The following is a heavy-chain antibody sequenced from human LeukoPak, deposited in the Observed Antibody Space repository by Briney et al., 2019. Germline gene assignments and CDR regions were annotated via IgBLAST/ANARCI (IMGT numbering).Heavy chain of an antibody. CDR3: AKDRVLLWFGELLSTDGEGYSYYFDY. CDR1: GFTFSSYA. J-gene: IGHJ4*02. CDR2: ISGSGGST. D-gene: IGHD3-10*01. Sequence: GGSLRLSCAASGFTFSSYAMSWVRQAPGKGLEWVSAISGSGGSTYYADSVRGRFTISRDNSKNTLYLQMNSLRAEDTAVYYCAKDRVLLWFGELLSTDGEGYSYYFDYWGQGTLVTVSS. V-gene: IGHV3-23*01.